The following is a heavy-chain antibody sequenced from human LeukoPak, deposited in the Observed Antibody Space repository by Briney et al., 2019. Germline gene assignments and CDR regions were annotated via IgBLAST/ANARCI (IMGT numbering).Heavy chain of an antibody. CDR3: ARDLSNRLRRDYYYYGMDV. J-gene: IGHJ6*02. CDR1: GFTFSSYW. D-gene: IGHD3-16*01. V-gene: IGHV3-7*01. Sequence: GGSLRLSCAASGFTFSSYWMSWVRQAPGKGLEWVANIKQDGSEKYYVDSVKGRFTISRDNAKNSLYLQMNSLRAEDTAVYYCARDLSNRLRRDYYYYGMDVWGQGTTVTVSS. CDR2: IKQDGSEK.